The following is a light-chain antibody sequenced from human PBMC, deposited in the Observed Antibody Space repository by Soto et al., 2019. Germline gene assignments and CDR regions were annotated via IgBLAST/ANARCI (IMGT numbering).Light chain of an antibody. CDR2: AAS. CDR1: QGISSW. V-gene: IGKV1D-12*01. CDR3: QQANSFPRSRT. Sequence: DIQMTQSPSSVSASVGDRVTITCRARQGISSWLAWYQQKPGKAPQLVIYAASRLQSGVPTRFSGSGSGTDVTLTISSLQPDDFAPHYCQQANSFPRSRTFSQGSKVEIK. J-gene: IGKJ1*01.